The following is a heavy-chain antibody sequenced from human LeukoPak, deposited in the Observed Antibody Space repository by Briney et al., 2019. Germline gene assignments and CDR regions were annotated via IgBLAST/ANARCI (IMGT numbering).Heavy chain of an antibody. D-gene: IGHD6-19*01. CDR2: IKQDGSEK. CDR1: GFSFSRYW. Sequence: PGGSLRLSCAASGFSFSRYWMSWVRQAPGKGLEWVANIKQDGSEKYYVDSVKGRFTISRDNAKNSLSLQMNSLRAEDTAVYYCARDMAVAVPGVDYWGQGTLVTVSS. V-gene: IGHV3-7*01. CDR3: ARDMAVAVPGVDY. J-gene: IGHJ4*02.